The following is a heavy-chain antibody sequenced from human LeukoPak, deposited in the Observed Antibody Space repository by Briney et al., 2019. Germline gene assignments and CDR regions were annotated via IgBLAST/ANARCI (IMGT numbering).Heavy chain of an antibody. CDR3: ARDRGRDGGFDY. J-gene: IGHJ4*02. D-gene: IGHD3-16*01. V-gene: IGHV4-59*02. Sequence: PETLSLSCTVSGDSVSGYYWRWVRQPPGKGLEWIAYIYYSGSTNYNPSLKGRVTISVDTSKNQFSLKLSSVTAADTAVYYCARDRGRDGGFDYWGQGTLVTVSS. CDR1: GDSVSGYY. CDR2: IYYSGST.